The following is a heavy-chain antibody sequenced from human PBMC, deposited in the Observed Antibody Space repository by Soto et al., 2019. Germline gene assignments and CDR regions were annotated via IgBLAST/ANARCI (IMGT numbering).Heavy chain of an antibody. Sequence: PSETLSLTCTVSGGSISSGDYYWSWIRQPPGKGLEWIGYIYYSGSTYYNPSLKSRVTISVDTSKNQFSLKLSSVTAADTAVYYCARAKRGMITFGGVIVIVPDAFDIWGQGTMVTV. D-gene: IGHD3-16*02. CDR1: GGSISSGDYY. J-gene: IGHJ3*02. CDR3: ARAKRGMITFGGVIVIVPDAFDI. V-gene: IGHV4-30-4*01. CDR2: IYYSGST.